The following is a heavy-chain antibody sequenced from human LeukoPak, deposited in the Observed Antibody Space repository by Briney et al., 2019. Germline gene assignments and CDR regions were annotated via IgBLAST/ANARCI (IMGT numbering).Heavy chain of an antibody. Sequence: PSETLSLTCTVSGGSISSYYWSWIRQPPGKGLEWIGYIYYSGSTNYNPSLKSRVTISVDTSKNQFSLKLSSVTAADTAVYYCARRPSGYSSSWYGGFDYWGQGTLVTVSS. J-gene: IGHJ4*02. D-gene: IGHD6-13*01. V-gene: IGHV4-59*01. CDR3: ARRPSGYSSSWYGGFDY. CDR2: IYYSGST. CDR1: GGSISSYY.